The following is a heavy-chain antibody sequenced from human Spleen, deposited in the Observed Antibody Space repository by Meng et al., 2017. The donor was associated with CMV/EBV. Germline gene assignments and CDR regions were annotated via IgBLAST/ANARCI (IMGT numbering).Heavy chain of an antibody. D-gene: IGHD2-21*01. CDR2: IYWNNDK. J-gene: IGHJ1*01. CDR1: TSGVG. V-gene: IGHV2-5*01. CDR3: AHPRPPAYTISYPDWYFQH. Sequence: TSGVGVGWIRQPPGKALEWLALIYWNNDKRYSPSLKSRITITKDTSKNQVVLTMTNMDPVDTATYYCAHPRPPAYTISYPDWYFQHWGQGTLVTVSS.